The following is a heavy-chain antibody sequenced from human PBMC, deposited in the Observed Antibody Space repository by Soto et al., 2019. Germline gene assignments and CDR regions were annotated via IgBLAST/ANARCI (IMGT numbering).Heavy chain of an antibody. CDR2: AYYSGNT. Sequence: QLQLQESVPGLVKPSETLSLTCRVSGDSISSSDYYWGWIRQSPGVGLEWIGSAYYSGNTYYTPYPRWRVTISVDTSKNSSSVKLRSVTASDTAVYYCARHCTGSSCSGLFFWGQGALVTVSS. D-gene: IGHD1-1*01. J-gene: IGHJ4*02. CDR1: GDSISSSDYY. CDR3: ARHCTGSSCSGLFF. V-gene: IGHV4-39*01.